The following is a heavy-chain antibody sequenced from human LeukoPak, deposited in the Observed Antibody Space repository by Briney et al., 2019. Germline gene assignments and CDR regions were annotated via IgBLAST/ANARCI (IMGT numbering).Heavy chain of an antibody. J-gene: IGHJ6*03. CDR1: GGSFSGYY. V-gene: IGHV4-34*01. CDR3: ARERSGISHYYYWDV. CDR2: ISHSGGP. D-gene: IGHD6-25*01. Sequence: SETLSLTCAVYGGSFSGYYWSWIRQPPGKGLEWIGEISHSGGPNYNPSLKSRVTISVDTSKNQFSLKLTSLTAADTAVYYCARERSGISHYYYWDVWGKGTTVAVSS.